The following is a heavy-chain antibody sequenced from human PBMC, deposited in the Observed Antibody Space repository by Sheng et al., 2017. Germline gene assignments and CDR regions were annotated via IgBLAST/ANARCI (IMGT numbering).Heavy chain of an antibody. CDR1: GGSISSNDYY. J-gene: IGHJ6*02. Sequence: QLQLQESGPGLVKPSETLSLTCTVSGGSISSNDYYWGWIRQPPGKGLEWIGSIYYSGGTYYEPSLKSRVTISVDTSKNQFSLKLSSVTAADTAVYYCARDKRRANYYYGLDVWGQGTTVTVSS. CDR2: IYYSGGT. V-gene: IGHV4-39*07. CDR3: ARDKRRANYYYGLDV.